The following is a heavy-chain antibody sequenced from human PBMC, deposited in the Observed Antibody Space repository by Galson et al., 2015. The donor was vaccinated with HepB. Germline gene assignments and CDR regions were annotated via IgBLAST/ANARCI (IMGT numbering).Heavy chain of an antibody. CDR2: IGGTGTT. D-gene: IGHD3-3*01. V-gene: IGHV3-23*01. Sequence: SLRLSCAASGISFANYAHAMSWVRQAPGKGLEWVSSIGGTGTTDYADSVQGRFTISRDNSKNTVWLQMNSLRAEDTAVYYCARNTLSQDFWSGYPPYYMDVWGKGTTVTVSS. CDR3: ARNTLSQDFWSGYPPYYMDV. J-gene: IGHJ6*03. CDR1: GISFANYA.